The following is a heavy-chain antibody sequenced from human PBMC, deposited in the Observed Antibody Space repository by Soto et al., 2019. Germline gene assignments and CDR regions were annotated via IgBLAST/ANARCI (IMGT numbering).Heavy chain of an antibody. Sequence: QVRLVQSGADVQRPGASMNISCQASGYQFTGSYLHWVRRAPGHGLQWMGMINPDTGSTTYAETFQESVTMTTDKSAGTVFLGLGRLTSDDTATYYCARQYCSGTSCYWYFDFWGQGTCVSVSS. D-gene: IGHD2-2*01. CDR1: GYQFTGSY. CDR2: INPDTGST. J-gene: IGHJ4*02. CDR3: ARQYCSGTSCYWYFDF. V-gene: IGHV1-2*02.